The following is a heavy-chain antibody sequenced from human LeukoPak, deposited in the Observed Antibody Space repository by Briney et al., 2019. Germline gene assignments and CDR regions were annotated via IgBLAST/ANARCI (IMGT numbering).Heavy chain of an antibody. D-gene: IGHD2-15*01. CDR2: IYPGDSDT. J-gene: IGHJ4*02. V-gene: IGHV5-51*01. CDR1: GYSFTSYW. Sequence: GVSLKISCKGSGYSFTSYWIGRARQMPGKGVEWMGIIYPGDSDTRYSPSFQGQVTISADKSISTAYLQWSSPKASDTAMYYCARLNYCSCGSCYSYFDYWGQGTLVTVSS. CDR3: ARLNYCSCGSCYSYFDY.